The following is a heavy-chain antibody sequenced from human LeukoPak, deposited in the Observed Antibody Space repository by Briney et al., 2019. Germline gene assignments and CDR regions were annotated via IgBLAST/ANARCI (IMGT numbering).Heavy chain of an antibody. CDR3: ARSDHGPEY. D-gene: IGHD1-14*01. CDR2: INIDGSEK. CDR1: GFTFSSRW. V-gene: IGHV3-7*01. Sequence: PGGSLRLSCSASGFTFSSRWMNWVRQAPGRGLGWVAIINIDGSEKHYVDSVKGRFTISRDNARNSLYLQMNSLRAEDTAVYYCARSDHGPEYWGQGTLVTVSS. J-gene: IGHJ4*02.